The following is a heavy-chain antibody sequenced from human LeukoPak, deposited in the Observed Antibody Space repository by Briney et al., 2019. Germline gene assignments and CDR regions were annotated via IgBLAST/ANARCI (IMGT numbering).Heavy chain of an antibody. D-gene: IGHD3-10*01. V-gene: IGHV3-66*01. CDR2: IYSGGST. Sequence: GSLRLSCAASGFTVSSNYMSWVRQAPGKGLEWVSVIYSGGSTYYADSVKGRFTISRDNSKNTLYLQMNSLRAEDTAVYYCARVGGSGSYYYYYYYMDVWGKGTTVTISS. CDR1: GFTVSSNY. CDR3: ARVGGSGSYYYYYYYMDV. J-gene: IGHJ6*03.